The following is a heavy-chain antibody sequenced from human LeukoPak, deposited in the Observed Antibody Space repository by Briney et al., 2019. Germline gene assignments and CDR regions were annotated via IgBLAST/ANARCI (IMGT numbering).Heavy chain of an antibody. CDR1: RIAFNQYS. V-gene: IGHV3-30*03. D-gene: IGHD3-10*01. J-gene: IGHJ5*01. Sequence: PGRSLRLACTASRIAFNQYSMHWVRQAPGKGLEWVSFILSDGSTKYYEDSVKGRFSISRDNSNTTLYLQMNSLSAEDTGMYYCATPPYGTDTYGSWFESWGQGTLVTVSS. CDR3: ATPPYGTDTYGSWFES. CDR2: ILSDGSTK.